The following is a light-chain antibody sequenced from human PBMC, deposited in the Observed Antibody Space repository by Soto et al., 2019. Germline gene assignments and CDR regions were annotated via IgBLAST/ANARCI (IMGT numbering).Light chain of an antibody. CDR2: GAS. CDR1: QTVSSNF. CDR3: QQRSNWPLT. V-gene: IGKV3D-20*02. J-gene: IGKJ4*01. Sequence: EIVLTQSPGTLSLSPGERATLSCRASQTVSSNFLAWFQQKPGQAPRFVIYGASSRATGIPARFSGSGSGTDFTLTISSLEPEDFAVYYCQQRSNWPLTFGGGTKVEIK.